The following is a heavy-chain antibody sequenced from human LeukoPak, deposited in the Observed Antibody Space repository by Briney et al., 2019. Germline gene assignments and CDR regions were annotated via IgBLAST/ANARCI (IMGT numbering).Heavy chain of an antibody. V-gene: IGHV4-59*01. J-gene: IGHJ4*02. CDR1: GGSISSYY. CDR3: ARSGSYQGNFDY. Sequence: SETLSLTCTVSGGSISSYYWSWIRQPPGKGLEWIGYIYYSGGTNYNPSLKSRVTISVDTSKNQFSLKLSSVTAADTAVYYCARSGSYQGNFDYWGQGTLVTVSS. D-gene: IGHD1-26*01. CDR2: IYYSGGT.